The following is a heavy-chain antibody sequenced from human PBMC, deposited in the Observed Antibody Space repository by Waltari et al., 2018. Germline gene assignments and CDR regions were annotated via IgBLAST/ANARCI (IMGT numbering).Heavy chain of an antibody. Sequence: QVQLVQSGADVKKPGASVYVSCQASGYTFTASYIHWVRQAPGQGLGWMGWISPYSNGVYYAQKFQGRVILTRDTSSSTAYMEITRLTSDDTAVYYCARYPGGHDGDPFDYWGQGTLVTVSS. CDR2: ISPYSNGV. CDR1: GYTFTASY. J-gene: IGHJ4*02. CDR3: ARYPGGHDGDPFDY. V-gene: IGHV1-2*02. D-gene: IGHD7-27*01.